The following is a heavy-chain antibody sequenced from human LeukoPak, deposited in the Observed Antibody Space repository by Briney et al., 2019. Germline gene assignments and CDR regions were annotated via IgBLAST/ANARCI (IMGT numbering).Heavy chain of an antibody. V-gene: IGHV3-21*01. CDR1: GFTFSDYT. J-gene: IGHJ4*02. CDR2: ISSEKSYI. CDR3: ARDYYDSSASATFDH. Sequence: GGSLRLSCEASGFTFSDYTINWVRQAPGKGLEWVSSISSEKSYIKYADSVKGRFSISRDNTNNSLFLEMRSLRVDDTAVYFCARDYYDSSASATFDHWGQGKLVTVSS. D-gene: IGHD3-22*01.